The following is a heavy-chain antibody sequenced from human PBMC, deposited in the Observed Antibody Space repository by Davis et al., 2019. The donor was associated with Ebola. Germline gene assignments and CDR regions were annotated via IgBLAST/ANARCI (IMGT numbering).Heavy chain of an antibody. D-gene: IGHD1-26*01. CDR2: ISSSGSTI. Sequence: GGSLRLSCAASGFTFSSYEMNWVRQAPGKGLEWVSYISSSGSTIYYADSVKGRFTISRDNAKNSLYLQMNSLRAEDTAVYYCARAGAGYDADYYYYGMDVWGQGTTVTVSS. CDR3: ARAGAGYDADYYYYGMDV. V-gene: IGHV3-48*03. CDR1: GFTFSSYE. J-gene: IGHJ6*02.